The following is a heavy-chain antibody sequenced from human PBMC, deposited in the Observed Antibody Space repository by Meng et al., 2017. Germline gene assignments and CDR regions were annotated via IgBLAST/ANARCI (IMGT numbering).Heavy chain of an antibody. CDR1: GFTFSSYA. D-gene: IGHD3-22*01. CDR3: ACNYYDSSGYGDY. J-gene: IGHJ4*02. V-gene: IGHV3-30*04. CDR2: ISYDGSNK. Sequence: GESLKISCAASGFTFSSYAMHWVRQAPGKGLEWVAVISYDGSNKYYAVSVKGRFTISRDNSKNTLYLQMNSLRAEDTAVYYCACNYYDSSGYGDYWGQGTLVTVSS.